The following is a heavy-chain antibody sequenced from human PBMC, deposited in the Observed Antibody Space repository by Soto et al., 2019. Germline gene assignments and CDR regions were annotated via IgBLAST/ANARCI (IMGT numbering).Heavy chain of an antibody. Sequence: GGSLRLSCAASGFTFSSYWMSWVRQAPGKGLEWVANIKQDGSEKYYVDSVKGRLTISRDNAKNSLYLQMNSLRDEDTAVYYCAKDGDGSSSSPFDYWGQGTLVTVSS. CDR3: AKDGDGSSSSPFDY. J-gene: IGHJ4*02. V-gene: IGHV3-7*03. CDR2: IKQDGSEK. CDR1: GFTFSSYW. D-gene: IGHD6-6*01.